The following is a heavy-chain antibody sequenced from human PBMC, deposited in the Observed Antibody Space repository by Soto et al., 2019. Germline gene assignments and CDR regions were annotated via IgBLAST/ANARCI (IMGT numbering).Heavy chain of an antibody. CDR2: IIPIFGTA. CDR3: ARLAVRLELPTRPRSHSAAFDY. CDR1: GGTFSSYA. Sequence: QVQLVQSGAEVKKPGSSVKVSCKASGGTFSSYAISWVRQAPGQGLEWMGGIIPIFGTANYAQKFQGRVTITADESTSTAYMELSSLRSEDTAVYYCARLAVRLELPTRPRSHSAAFDYWGQGTLVTVSS. D-gene: IGHD1-26*01. J-gene: IGHJ4*02. V-gene: IGHV1-69*01.